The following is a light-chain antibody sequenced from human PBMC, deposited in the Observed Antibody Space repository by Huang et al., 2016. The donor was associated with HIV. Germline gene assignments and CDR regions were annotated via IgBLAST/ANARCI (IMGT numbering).Light chain of an antibody. Sequence: DIQMTQSPSSLSASVGDRVTVTCRASQSISRYLNWYQQKPGKAPKLMIYAAASLQSGVPSRFSDSGSGTDFTLTISSLQPEDFGTYFCQHSYSTPLTFGGGTKVEIK. V-gene: IGKV1-39*01. J-gene: IGKJ4*01. CDR3: QHSYSTPLT. CDR1: QSISRY. CDR2: AAA.